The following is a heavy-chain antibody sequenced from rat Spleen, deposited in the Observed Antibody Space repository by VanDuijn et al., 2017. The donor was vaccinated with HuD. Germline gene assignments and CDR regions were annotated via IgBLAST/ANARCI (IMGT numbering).Heavy chain of an antibody. D-gene: IGHD1-12*02. CDR1: GLSFSNYD. J-gene: IGHJ2*01. V-gene: IGHV5-20*01. CDR2: ISSGGGGT. Sequence: EVHLVESGGGLVQPGRSMKLSCAASGLSFSNYDMAWVRQAPTKGLEWVASISSGGGGTYYPDSVKGRFTISRDNAKSSLYLQMDSLRSEDTATYYCTTDTFYDGTYYPGGFDYWGQGVMVTVSS. CDR3: TTDTFYDGTYYPGGFDY.